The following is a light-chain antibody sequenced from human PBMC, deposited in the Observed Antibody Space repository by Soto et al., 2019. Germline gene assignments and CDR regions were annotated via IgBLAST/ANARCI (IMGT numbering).Light chain of an antibody. CDR2: DAS. CDR3: QQYENLPT. CDR1: QNIYNY. V-gene: IGKV1-33*01. J-gene: IGKJ5*01. Sequence: DIQMTQSPSSLSASVGDRVTITCQASQNIYNYLNWYQQKPGKAPKLLIYDASNLATGVPARFSGSGSGTDFTFTISSLQPGDIATYYCQQYENLPTFGQGTRLEI.